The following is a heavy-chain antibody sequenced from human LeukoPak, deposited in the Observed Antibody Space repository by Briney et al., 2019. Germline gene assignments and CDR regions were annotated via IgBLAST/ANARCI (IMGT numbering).Heavy chain of an antibody. CDR2: IYYSGST. D-gene: IGHD2-2*01. CDR3: ARASCTKVPSPLYFHH. V-gene: IGHV4-28*03. J-gene: IGHJ1*01. CDR1: GDSISSNNW. Sequence: PSETLSLTCAVSGDSISSNNWWGWIRQPPGKGLEWIGYIYYSGSTYYNPSLKSRVSMSVDTSKNQFSLKLRSVTAVDTAVYFCARASCTKVPSPLYFHHWGQGTLVTVSS.